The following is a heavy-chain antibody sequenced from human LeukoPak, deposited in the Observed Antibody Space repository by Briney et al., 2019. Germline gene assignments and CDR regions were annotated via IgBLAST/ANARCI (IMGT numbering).Heavy chain of an antibody. CDR3: ARGRPYSGGYHLDY. CDR2: IYYSGST. CDR1: GGSISSYY. V-gene: IGHV4-59*01. J-gene: IGHJ4*02. Sequence: SETLSLTCTVSGGSISSYYWSWLRQPPGKGLEWIGYIYYSGSTNYNPSLKSRVTISVDTSKNQFSLKLSSVTAADTAVYYCARGRPYSGGYHLDYWGQGTLVTVSA. D-gene: IGHD1-26*01.